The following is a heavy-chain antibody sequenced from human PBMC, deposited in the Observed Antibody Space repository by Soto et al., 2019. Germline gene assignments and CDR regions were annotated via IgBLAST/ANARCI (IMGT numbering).Heavy chain of an antibody. D-gene: IGHD6-19*01. V-gene: IGHV3-9*01. CDR2: ISWNSGGI. CDR3: AKSVTTVAGTSWFDP. Sequence: SGGSLRLSCASSGFTFSSYAMSLVRQAPGKGLEWVSGISWNSGGIDYADSVKGRFTISRDNAKNSLYLQMNSLRAEDTALYYCAKSVTTVAGTSWFDPWGQGTLVTVSS. J-gene: IGHJ5*02. CDR1: GFTFSSYA.